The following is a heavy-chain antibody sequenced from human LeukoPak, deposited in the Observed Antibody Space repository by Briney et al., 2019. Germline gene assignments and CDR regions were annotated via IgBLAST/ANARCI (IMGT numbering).Heavy chain of an antibody. CDR2: ISYAGINK. V-gene: IGHV3-30*04. CDR3: ARDFDSSGYYDAFDI. Sequence: GGSLRLSCGASGFTFSSYAMHWVRQAPGKGLEWVAVISYAGINKYYADSVKGRFTISRDNSKNTLYLQMNSLRAEDTAVYYCARDFDSSGYYDAFDIWGQGTMVTVSS. D-gene: IGHD3-22*01. CDR1: GFTFSSYA. J-gene: IGHJ3*02.